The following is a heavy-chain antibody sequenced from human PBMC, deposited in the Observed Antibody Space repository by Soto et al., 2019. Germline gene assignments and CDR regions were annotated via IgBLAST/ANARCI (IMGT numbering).Heavy chain of an antibody. Sequence: GGSLRLTCAASGFSFSSYPMSWVRQAPGKGLEWVAAISGAGVSTYYADSVRGRFTISRENSKNTLYLQMSSLRAEDTALYYCAKDHLTSGGTFWGKGTTDTVSS. CDR1: GFSFSSYP. CDR2: ISGAGVST. D-gene: IGHD6-13*01. CDR3: AKDHLTSGGTF. V-gene: IGHV3-23*01. J-gene: IGHJ6*04.